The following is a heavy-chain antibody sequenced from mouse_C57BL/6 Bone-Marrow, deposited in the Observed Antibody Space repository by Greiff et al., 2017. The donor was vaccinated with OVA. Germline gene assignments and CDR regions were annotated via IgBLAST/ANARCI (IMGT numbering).Heavy chain of an antibody. CDR3: ARGDSNYGGAMDY. Sequence: EVKLMESGPGLVKPSQSLSLTCSVTGYSITSGYYWNWIRQFPGNKLEWMGYISYDGSNNYNPSLKNRISITRDTSKNQFFLKLNSVTTEDTATYYCARGDSNYGGAMDYWGQGTSVTVSS. V-gene: IGHV3-6*01. CDR1: GYSITSGYY. D-gene: IGHD2-5*01. CDR2: ISYDGSN. J-gene: IGHJ4*01.